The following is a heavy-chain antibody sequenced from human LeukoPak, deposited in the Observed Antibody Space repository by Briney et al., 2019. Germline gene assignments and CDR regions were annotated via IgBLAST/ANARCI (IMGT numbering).Heavy chain of an antibody. D-gene: IGHD1-26*01. CDR2: IWYDGSNK. V-gene: IGHV3-33*01. J-gene: IGHJ5*02. CDR3: VRDLTIVGVAQVHH. CDR1: GFTFSSYG. Sequence: PGGSLRLSCAASGFTFSSYGMHWVRQAPGKGLEWVAVIWYDGSNKYYADSVKGRFTISRDNAKNSLFLHMNSLRAEDTAVYYCVRDLTIVGVAQVHHWGQGTLVTVSS.